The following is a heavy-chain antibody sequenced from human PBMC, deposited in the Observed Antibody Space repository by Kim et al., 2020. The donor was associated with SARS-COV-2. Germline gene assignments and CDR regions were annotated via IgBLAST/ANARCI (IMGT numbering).Heavy chain of an antibody. CDR3: ARGAKYYGMDV. V-gene: IGHV1-46*01. J-gene: IGHJ6*02. Sequence: SYAQKFQGRVTMTRDTSTSTVYMELSSLRSEDTAVYYCARGAKYYGMDVWGQGTTVTVSS.